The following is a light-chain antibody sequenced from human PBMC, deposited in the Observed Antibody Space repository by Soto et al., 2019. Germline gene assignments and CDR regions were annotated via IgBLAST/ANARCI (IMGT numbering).Light chain of an antibody. J-gene: IGLJ2*01. Sequence: QSALTQPASVSGSPGQSITISCTGTSSDVGGYNYVSWYQQHPGKAPKLMIYDVSNRPSGVSNRFSGSKSGNTASLTISGLQAEDEADYYGISYTSSSTMVFGGGTKLTFL. CDR3: ISYTSSSTMV. CDR2: DVS. CDR1: SSDVGGYNY. V-gene: IGLV2-14*01.